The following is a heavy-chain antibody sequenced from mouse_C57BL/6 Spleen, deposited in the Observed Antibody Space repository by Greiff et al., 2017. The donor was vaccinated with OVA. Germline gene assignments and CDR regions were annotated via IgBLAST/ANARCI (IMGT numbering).Heavy chain of an antibody. D-gene: IGHD2-4*01. CDR1: GYTFTSYG. CDR2: IYPRSGNT. J-gene: IGHJ4*01. V-gene: IGHV1-81*01. CDR3: ARFDYDEENAMDY. Sequence: VHLVESGAELARPGASVKLSCKASGYTFTSYGISWVKQRTGQGLEWIGEIYPRSGNTYYNEKFKGKATLTADKSSSTAYMELRSLTSEDSAVYFCARFDYDEENAMDYWGQGTSVTVSS.